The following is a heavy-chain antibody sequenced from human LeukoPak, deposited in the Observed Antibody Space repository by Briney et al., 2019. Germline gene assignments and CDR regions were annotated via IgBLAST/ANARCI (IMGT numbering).Heavy chain of an antibody. CDR3: ARVPLRYFDWLSRDY. Sequence: ASVKVSCKASGYTFTSYDIDWVRQATGQGLEWMGWMNPNSGNTGYAQKLQGRVTMTTDTSTSTAYMELRSLRSDDTAVYYCARVPLRYFDWLSRDYWGQGTLVTVSS. CDR2: MNPNSGNT. CDR1: GYTFTSYD. D-gene: IGHD3-9*01. J-gene: IGHJ4*02. V-gene: IGHV1-8*02.